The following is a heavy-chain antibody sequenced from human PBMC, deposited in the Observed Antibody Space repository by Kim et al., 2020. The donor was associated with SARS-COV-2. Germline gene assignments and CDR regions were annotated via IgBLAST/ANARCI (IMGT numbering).Heavy chain of an antibody. CDR3: ARDRRIIAAAGTSAFDI. V-gene: IGHV3-11*06. J-gene: IGHJ3*02. Sequence: VKGRFTISRDNAKNSLYLQMNSLRAEDTAVYYCARDRRIIAAAGTSAFDIWGQGTMVTVSS. D-gene: IGHD6-13*01.